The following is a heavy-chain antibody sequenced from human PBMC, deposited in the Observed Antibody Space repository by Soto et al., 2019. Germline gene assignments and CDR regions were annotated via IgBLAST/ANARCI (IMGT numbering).Heavy chain of an antibody. CDR2: IYKSATT. Sequence: TLSLTCSVSGDSISTVDYFWAWIRQPPGQALEYIGYIYKSATTYYNPSFESRVAISLDTSKSQFSLNVTSVTAADTAVYFCASRRSCLTGGCLPKSFDSCGQRPLVTVSS. V-gene: IGHV4-30-4*01. CDR3: ASRRSCLTGGCLPKSFDS. CDR1: GDSISTVDYF. J-gene: IGHJ5*01. D-gene: IGHD7-27*01.